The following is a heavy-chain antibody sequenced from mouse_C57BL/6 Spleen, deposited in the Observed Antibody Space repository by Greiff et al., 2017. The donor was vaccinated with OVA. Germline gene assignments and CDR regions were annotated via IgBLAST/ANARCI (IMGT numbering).Heavy chain of an antibody. D-gene: IGHD2-5*01. CDR2: INYDGSST. Sequence: EVMLVESEGGLVQPGSSMKLSCTASGFTFSDYYMAWVRQVPEKGLEWVANINYDGSSTYYLDSLKSRFIISRDNAKNILYLQMSSLKSEDTATYYCARDDSNYEYFDVWGTGTTVTVSS. V-gene: IGHV5-16*01. CDR3: ARDDSNYEYFDV. J-gene: IGHJ1*03. CDR1: GFTFSDYY.